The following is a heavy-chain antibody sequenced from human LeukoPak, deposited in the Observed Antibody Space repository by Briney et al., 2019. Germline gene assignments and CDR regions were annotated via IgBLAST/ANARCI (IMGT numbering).Heavy chain of an antibody. Sequence: GGSLRLSCAASGFTFSSYGMHWVRQAPGKGLEWVAFIRYDGSNKYYADSVKGRFTISRDNSKNTLYLQMNSLRAEDTAVYYCAKDACSTSCYDFDYWGQGTLVTVSS. V-gene: IGHV3-30*02. CDR3: AKDACSTSCYDFDY. CDR1: GFTFSSYG. D-gene: IGHD2-2*01. CDR2: IRYDGSNK. J-gene: IGHJ4*02.